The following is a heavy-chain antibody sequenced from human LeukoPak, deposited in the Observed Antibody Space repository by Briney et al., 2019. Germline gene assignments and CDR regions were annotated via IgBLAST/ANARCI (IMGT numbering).Heavy chain of an antibody. CDR2: IYYSGST. J-gene: IGHJ6*02. CDR3: ARNYGGRYYYYYGMDV. D-gene: IGHD4-23*01. V-gene: IGHV4-59*08. Sequence: PSETLSLTCTVSGGSISSYYWSWIRQPPGKGLEWIGYIYYSGSTNYNPSLKSRVTISVDTSKNQFSLKLSSVTAADTAVYYCARNYGGRYYYYYGMDVWGQGTTVTVSS. CDR1: GGSISSYY.